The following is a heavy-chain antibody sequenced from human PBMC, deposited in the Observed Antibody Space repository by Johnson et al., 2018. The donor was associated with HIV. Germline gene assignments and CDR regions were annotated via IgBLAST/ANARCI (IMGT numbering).Heavy chain of an antibody. Sequence: QVQLVESGGGVVQPGRSLRLSCAASGFTFSSYAMHWVRQAPGKGLEWVAVISYDGSNKYYEDSVKGRFTISRDNSKNTLYLQMNSLRAEDTAVYYCARVKNVGSIDAFDIWGQGTMVTVSS. CDR2: ISYDGSNK. J-gene: IGHJ3*02. CDR3: ARVKNVGSIDAFDI. CDR1: GFTFSSYA. V-gene: IGHV3-30-3*01. D-gene: IGHD1-1*01.